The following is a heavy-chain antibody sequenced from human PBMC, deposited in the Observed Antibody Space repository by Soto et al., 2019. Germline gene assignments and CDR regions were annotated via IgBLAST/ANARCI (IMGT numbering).Heavy chain of an antibody. CDR2: ISGSGGST. Sequence: PGGSLRLSCAASGFTFSSYAMSWVRQAPGKGLEWVSAISGSGGSTYYADSVKGRFTISRDNSKNTLYLQMNSLRAEDTAVYYCAKGGIDFWSGYYWYFDYWGQGTLVTVSS. V-gene: IGHV3-23*01. CDR3: AKGGIDFWSGYYWYFDY. J-gene: IGHJ4*02. CDR1: GFTFSSYA. D-gene: IGHD3-3*01.